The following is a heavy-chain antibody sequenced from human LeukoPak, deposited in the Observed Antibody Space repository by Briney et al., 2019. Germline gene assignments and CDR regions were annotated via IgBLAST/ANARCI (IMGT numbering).Heavy chain of an antibody. J-gene: IGHJ6*03. V-gene: IGHV3-23*01. CDR2: ISPSGGIT. CDR3: AKGGYYMDV. Sequence: PGGTLRLSCGASRFTFCSHGMNWVRQAPGKGLEWVSGISPSGGITYYTDSVKGRFTISRDNSKNTLYLQMNSLRAEDTAVYYCAKGGYYMDVWGKGTTVTISS. CDR1: RFTFCSHG.